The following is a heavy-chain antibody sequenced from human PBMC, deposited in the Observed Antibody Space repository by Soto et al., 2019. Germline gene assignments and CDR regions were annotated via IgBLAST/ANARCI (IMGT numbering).Heavy chain of an antibody. V-gene: IGHV1-8*01. CDR2: MNPNSGNT. D-gene: IGHD3-22*01. Sequence: ASVKVSCKASGYTFTSYDINWVRQATGQGLEWMGWMNPNSGNTGYAQKFQGRVTMTRNTSISTAYMELSSLRSEDTAVYYCATSSGYYHYYYYYMDVWGKGTTVTVSS. CDR1: GYTFTSYD. CDR3: ATSSGYYHYYYYYMDV. J-gene: IGHJ6*03.